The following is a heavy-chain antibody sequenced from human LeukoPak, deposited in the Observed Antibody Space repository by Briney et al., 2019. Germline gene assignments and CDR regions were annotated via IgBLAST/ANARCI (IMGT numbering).Heavy chain of an antibody. CDR2: IYYSGST. D-gene: IGHD3-22*01. J-gene: IGHJ5*02. V-gene: IGHV4-59*08. Sequence: SETLSLTCTVSGGSISSYYWSWIRQPPGKGLEWIGYIYYSGSTNYNPSLKSRVTISVDTSKNQFSLKLSSVTAADTAVYYCASSKYYYDSSGYYSNWFDPWGQGTLVTVSS. CDR3: ASSKYYYDSSGYYSNWFDP. CDR1: GGSISSYY.